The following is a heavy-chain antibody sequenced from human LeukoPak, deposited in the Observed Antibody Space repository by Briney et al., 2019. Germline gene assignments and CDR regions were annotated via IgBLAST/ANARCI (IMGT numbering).Heavy chain of an antibody. CDR3: ARVVKAYYYDSSGYDY. V-gene: IGHV1-2*02. D-gene: IGHD3-22*01. Sequence: GASMKVSCKASGYTFTGYYMHWVRQAPGQGLEWMGWINPNSGGTNYAQKFQGRVTMTRDTSISTAYMELSRLRSDDTAVYYCARVVKAYYYDSSGYDYWGQGTLVTVSS. CDR2: INPNSGGT. J-gene: IGHJ4*02. CDR1: GYTFTGYY.